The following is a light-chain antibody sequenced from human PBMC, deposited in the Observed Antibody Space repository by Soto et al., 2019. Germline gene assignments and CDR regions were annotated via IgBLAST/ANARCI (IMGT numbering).Light chain of an antibody. CDR3: QQYSSSPYS. CDR1: QTVSSSF. V-gene: IGKV3-20*01. Sequence: ENVLTQSPGTLSLSPGERATLSCRASQTVSSSFLAWYQQKPGQAPSLLIYGSSSRASGIPDRFSGSGSGTDFTLTISRLEPEDFAVYYGQQYSSSPYSFGQGTKLEIK. J-gene: IGKJ2*03. CDR2: GSS.